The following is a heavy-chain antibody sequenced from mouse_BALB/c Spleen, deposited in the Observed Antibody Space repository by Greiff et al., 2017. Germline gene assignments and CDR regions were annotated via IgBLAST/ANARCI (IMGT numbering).Heavy chain of an antibody. V-gene: IGHV8-12*01. CDR1: GFSLSTSGMG. CDR3: ARIEGTTEIDY. D-gene: IGHD1-1*01. J-gene: IGHJ2*01. Sequence: QVTLKVSGPGLLQPSQTLSLTCSFSGFSLSTSGMGVGWIRQPSGKGLEWLVHIWWDDDKRYNPALKSRLTISKDTSSNQVFLKITSVDTADTATYYCARIEGTTEIDYWGQGTTLTVSS. CDR2: IWWDDDK.